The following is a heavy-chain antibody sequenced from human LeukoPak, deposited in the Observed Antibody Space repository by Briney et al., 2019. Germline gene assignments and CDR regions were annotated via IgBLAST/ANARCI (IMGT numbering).Heavy chain of an antibody. J-gene: IGHJ4*02. CDR1: GFTFSNQA. D-gene: IGHD5-18*01. V-gene: IGHV3-23*01. Sequence: GGSLRLSCAAPGFTFSNQAMSWVRQAPGKGLGWVSVISGSGGSTDYADSVKGRSTISRDNSKNTLYLQMNSLRAEDTAVYYCAKHTYGYGGVDYWGQGTLVTVSA. CDR2: ISGSGGST. CDR3: AKHTYGYGGVDY.